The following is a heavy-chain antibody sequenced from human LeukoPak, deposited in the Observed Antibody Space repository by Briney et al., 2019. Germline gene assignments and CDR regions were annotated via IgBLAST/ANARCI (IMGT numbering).Heavy chain of an antibody. V-gene: IGHV3-53*01. J-gene: IGHJ4*02. CDR3: ARGSGYYYHFDH. CDR2: IYSSGST. Sequence: GGSLRLSCAASGFTVSSNYMSWVRQAPGTGLEWVSVIYSSGSTYYADSVKGRFTISRDNSKNTLYLQMNSLRVEDTAVYYCARGSGYYYHFDHWGQGTLVTVSS. D-gene: IGHD3-22*01. CDR1: GFTVSSNY.